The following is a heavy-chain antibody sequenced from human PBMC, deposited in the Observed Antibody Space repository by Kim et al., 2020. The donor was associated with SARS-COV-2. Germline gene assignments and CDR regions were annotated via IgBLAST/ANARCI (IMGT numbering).Heavy chain of an antibody. CDR1: GYTFTSYA. J-gene: IGHJ4*02. CDR3: AVGLEWELLEQFAY. V-gene: IGHV1-3*01. D-gene: IGHD1-26*01. Sequence: ASVKVSCKASGYTFTSYAMHWMRQAPGQRLEWMGWINAGNGNTKYSQKFQGRVTITRDTSASTAYMELSSLRSEDTAVYYCAVGLEWELLEQFAYWGQGTLVSVSS. CDR2: INAGNGNT.